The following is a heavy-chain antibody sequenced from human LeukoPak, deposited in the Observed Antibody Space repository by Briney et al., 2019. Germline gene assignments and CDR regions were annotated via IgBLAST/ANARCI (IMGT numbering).Heavy chain of an antibody. J-gene: IGHJ3*02. D-gene: IGHD3-22*01. CDR2: IRSSSSYI. CDR1: RFTFSTYW. Sequence: PGGSLRLSCAASRFTFSTYWMHWVRLPPGKGLEWVSSIRSSSSYIYYADSVKGRFTISRDNAKNLLYLQMNSLRAEDTAVYYCARDYYYDSSGYIPAGDAFDIWGQGTMVTVSS. V-gene: IGHV3-21*01. CDR3: ARDYYYDSSGYIPAGDAFDI.